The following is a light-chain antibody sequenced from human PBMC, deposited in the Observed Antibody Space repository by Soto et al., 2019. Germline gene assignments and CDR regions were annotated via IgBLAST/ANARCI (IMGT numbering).Light chain of an antibody. CDR2: DNY. Sequence: QSVLTQPPSMSAAPGQKITIFCSGTNSNIGDNYVSWFQQVPGTAPKLIIFDNYARPSGIPDRFSGSKSGTSATLGITGLQTGDEADHYCGTWDSSLSGAVFGGGTKLTVL. CDR3: GTWDSSLSGAV. CDR1: NSNIGDNY. J-gene: IGLJ2*01. V-gene: IGLV1-51*01.